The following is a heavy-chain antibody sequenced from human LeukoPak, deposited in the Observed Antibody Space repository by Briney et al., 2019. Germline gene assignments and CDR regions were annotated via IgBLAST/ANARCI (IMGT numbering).Heavy chain of an antibody. Sequence: SETLSLTCAVSGGSISSTNWWSWVRQPPGMGLEWIGEIYHSGGTNYNPSLKSRVTISVDKSKNQFSLKLSSVTAADTAVYYCASSGWYAVDYWGQGTLVTVSS. D-gene: IGHD6-19*01. CDR3: ASSGWYAVDY. V-gene: IGHV4-4*02. J-gene: IGHJ4*02. CDR1: GGSISSTNW. CDR2: IYHSGGT.